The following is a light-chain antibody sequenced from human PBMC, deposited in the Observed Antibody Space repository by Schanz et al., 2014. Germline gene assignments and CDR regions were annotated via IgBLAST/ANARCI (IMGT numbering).Light chain of an antibody. Sequence: DIVVTQTPLSLPVTLGQPASISCRSSQSLVNSDGNTYLNWFQQRPGQSPRRLIYKVSNRDSGVPDRFSGSGSGTDFTLKISRVEAEDVGVYYCMQGTPWPLTFGPGTKVDIK. CDR1: QSLVNSDGNTY. CDR2: KVS. CDR3: MQGTPWPLT. V-gene: IGKV2-30*01. J-gene: IGKJ3*01.